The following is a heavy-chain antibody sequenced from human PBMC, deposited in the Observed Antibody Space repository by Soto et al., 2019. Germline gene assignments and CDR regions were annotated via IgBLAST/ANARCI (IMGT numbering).Heavy chain of an antibody. J-gene: IGHJ6*02. V-gene: IGHV4-59*01. Sequence: SETLSLTCTVSGGSISSYYWSWIRQPPGKGLEWIGYIYYSGSTNYNPSLKSRVTISVDTSKNQFSLKLSSVTAADTAVYYCARATGDYYGSGSYLNYYYGMDVWGQGTTVTVSS. CDR1: GGSISSYY. CDR2: IYYSGST. D-gene: IGHD3-10*01. CDR3: ARATGDYYGSGSYLNYYYGMDV.